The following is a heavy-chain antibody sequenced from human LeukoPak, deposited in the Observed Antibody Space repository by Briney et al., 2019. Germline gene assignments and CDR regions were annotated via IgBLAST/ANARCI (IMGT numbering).Heavy chain of an antibody. CDR1: GFTFSSYW. Sequence: GGSLRLSCAASGFTFSSYWMSWVRQAPGKGLEWVANIKQDGSEKYHMNSVKGRFTISTDNAKNSLYLQMNSLRAEDTAVYYCARGPDILTGYSDYWGQGTLVTVSS. J-gene: IGHJ4*02. V-gene: IGHV3-7*01. D-gene: IGHD3-9*01. CDR2: IKQDGSEK. CDR3: ARGPDILTGYSDY.